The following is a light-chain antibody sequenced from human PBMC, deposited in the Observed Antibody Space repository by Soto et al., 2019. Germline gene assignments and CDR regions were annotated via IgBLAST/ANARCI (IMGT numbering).Light chain of an antibody. CDR3: QHYNNWPLT. V-gene: IGKV3-15*01. CDR1: QSVGIN. CDR2: GAS. J-gene: IGKJ4*01. Sequence: EVVMTQSPAILSVSPGERATLSCRASQSVGINVAWYQQKPGQAPRFLIYGASTRATGVPARFSGSGSGTELTLTISSLQAEDFAVYYCQHYNNWPLTFGGGTKVHIK.